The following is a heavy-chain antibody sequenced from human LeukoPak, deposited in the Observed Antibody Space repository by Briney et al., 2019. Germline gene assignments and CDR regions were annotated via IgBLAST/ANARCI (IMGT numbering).Heavy chain of an antibody. CDR3: AREGLGLRLGELSSFDY. V-gene: IGHV3-21*01. J-gene: IGHJ4*02. D-gene: IGHD3-16*02. Sequence: GGSLRLSCAASGFTFGSYSMNWVRQAPGKGLEWVSSISSSSSYIYYADSVKGRFTISRDNAKNSLYLQMNSLRAEDTAVYYCAREGLGLRLGELSSFDYWGQGTLVTVSS. CDR1: GFTFGSYS. CDR2: ISSSSSYI.